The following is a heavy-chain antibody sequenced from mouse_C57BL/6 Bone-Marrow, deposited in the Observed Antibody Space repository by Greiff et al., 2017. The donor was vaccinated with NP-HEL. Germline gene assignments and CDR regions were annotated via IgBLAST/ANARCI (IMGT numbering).Heavy chain of an antibody. J-gene: IGHJ1*03. V-gene: IGHV5-15*01. CDR3: ARAGPYWYFEG. CDR2: ISNLAYSI. Sequence: EVQGVESGGGLVQPGGSLKLSCAASGFTFSDYGMAWVRQAPRKGPEWVAFISNLAYSIYYADTVTGRFTISRENAKNTLYLEMSSLRSEDTAMYYCARAGPYWYFEGWGTGTTVTVAS. CDR1: GFTFSDYG.